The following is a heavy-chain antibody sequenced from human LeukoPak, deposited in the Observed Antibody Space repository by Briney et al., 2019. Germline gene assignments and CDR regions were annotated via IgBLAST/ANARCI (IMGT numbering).Heavy chain of an antibody. CDR2: INPNSGGT. CDR3: ARGRGANGYYYYYMDV. V-gene: IGHV1-2*02. Sequence: ASVKVSCKASGYTFTGYYMHWVRQAPGQGLEWMGWINPNSGGTNYAQKFQGRVTMTRDTSISTAYMELSRLRSDDTAVYYCARGRGANGYYYYYMDVWGKGTTVTISS. CDR1: GYTFTGYY. J-gene: IGHJ6*03. D-gene: IGHD1-26*01.